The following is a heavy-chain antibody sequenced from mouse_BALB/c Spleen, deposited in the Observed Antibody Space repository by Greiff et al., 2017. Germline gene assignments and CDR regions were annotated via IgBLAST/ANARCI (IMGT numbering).Heavy chain of an antibody. CDR3: VRRGGNYPYYAMDY. Sequence: EVKVVESGGGLVQPKGSLKLSCAASGFTFNTYAMNWVRQAPGKGLEWVARIRSKSNNYATYYADSVKDRFTISRDDSQSMLYLQMNNLKTEDTAMYYCVRRGGNYPYYAMDYWGQGTSVTVSS. CDR1: GFTFNTYA. CDR2: IRSKSNNYAT. D-gene: IGHD2-1*01. V-gene: IGHV10-1*02. J-gene: IGHJ4*01.